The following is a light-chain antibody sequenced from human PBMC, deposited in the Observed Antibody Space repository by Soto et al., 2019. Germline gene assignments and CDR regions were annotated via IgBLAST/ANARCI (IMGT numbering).Light chain of an antibody. Sequence: QSVLTQPPSVSTAPGQKVTISCSGSSSNIGNNYVSWYQQLPGTAPKLLIYDNNKRPSGIPDRFSGSKSGTSATLGITGHQTGDEADYYCGTWDSSLKVVFGGGTQLTV. V-gene: IGLV1-51*01. CDR3: GTWDSSLKVV. J-gene: IGLJ2*01. CDR1: SSNIGNNY. CDR2: DNN.